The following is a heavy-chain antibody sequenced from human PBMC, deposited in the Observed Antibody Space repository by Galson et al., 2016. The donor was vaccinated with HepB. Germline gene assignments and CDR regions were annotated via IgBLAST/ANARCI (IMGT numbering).Heavy chain of an antibody. CDR3: ARVLKRSTLALGYFDQ. V-gene: IGHV4-4*02. CDR1: GGSISNSSW. D-gene: IGHD3-16*01. CDR2: ISDSGST. J-gene: IGHJ4*02. Sequence: TLSLTCAVSGGSISNSSWWTWVRQPPGKGLEWIGYISDSGSTNYNPSLKSRVTISVDTPKNQFSLKLSSVTAADTAVYYCARVLKRSTLALGYFDQWGRGTLVTVSS.